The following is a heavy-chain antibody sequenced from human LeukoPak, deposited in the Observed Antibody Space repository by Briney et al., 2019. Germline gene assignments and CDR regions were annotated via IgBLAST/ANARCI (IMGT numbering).Heavy chain of an antibody. CDR2: FDPEDGET. Sequence: ASVKVPCKVSGYTLTELSMHWVRQAPGKGLEWMGGFDPEDGETIYAQKFQGRVTMTEDTSTDTAYMELSSLRSEDTAVYYCATPSRWGYYYMDVWGKGTTVTVSS. CDR1: GYTLTELS. V-gene: IGHV1-24*01. J-gene: IGHJ6*03. D-gene: IGHD6-13*01. CDR3: ATPSRWGYYYMDV.